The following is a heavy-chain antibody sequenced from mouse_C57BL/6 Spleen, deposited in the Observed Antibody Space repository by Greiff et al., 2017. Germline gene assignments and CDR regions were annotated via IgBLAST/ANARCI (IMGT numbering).Heavy chain of an antibody. J-gene: IGHJ4*01. CDR3: TRGGGNYNYAMDY. Sequence: DVMLVESGEGLVKPGGSLKLSCAASGFTFSSYAMSWVRQTPEKRLEWVAYLSSGGDYIYYADHVKGRFTISRDNARTTLYLQMGSLKSEDTALYYCTRGGGNYNYAMDYWGQGTSVTVAS. CDR2: LSSGGDYI. D-gene: IGHD2-1*01. V-gene: IGHV5-9-1*02. CDR1: GFTFSSYA.